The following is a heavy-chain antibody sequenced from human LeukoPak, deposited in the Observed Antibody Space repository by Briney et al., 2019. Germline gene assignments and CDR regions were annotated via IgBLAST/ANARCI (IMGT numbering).Heavy chain of an antibody. J-gene: IGHJ3*02. CDR3: ARDSEKSSSFAFDT. Sequence: GGSLRLSCAASGFTFSNYWMAWVRQAPGKGLEWVANINLAGSEKDYVDSLKGRCTISRDDAKNSLYLQVNTLRAEDTAVYYCARDSEKSSSFAFDTWGQGTVVTVSS. V-gene: IGHV3-7*01. CDR1: GFTFSNYW. CDR2: INLAGSEK. D-gene: IGHD6-13*01.